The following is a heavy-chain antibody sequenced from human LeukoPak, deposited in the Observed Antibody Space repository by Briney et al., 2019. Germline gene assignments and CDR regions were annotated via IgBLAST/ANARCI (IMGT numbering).Heavy chain of an antibody. Sequence: PGRSLRLSCAASGFTFSSYAMHWVRQAPGKGLEWVAVISYDGSNKYYADSVKGRFTISRDNSKNTLYLQMNSLRAEDTAVYYCAKVWFGEFDYWGQGTLVTVSS. CDR1: GFTFSSYA. J-gene: IGHJ4*02. D-gene: IGHD3-10*01. CDR3: AKVWFGEFDY. V-gene: IGHV3-30-3*01. CDR2: ISYDGSNK.